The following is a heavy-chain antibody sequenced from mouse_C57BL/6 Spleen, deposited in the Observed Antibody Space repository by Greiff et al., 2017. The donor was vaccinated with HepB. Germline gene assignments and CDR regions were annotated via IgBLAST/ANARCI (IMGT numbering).Heavy chain of an antibody. J-gene: IGHJ2*01. Sequence: VQLQQSGAELARPGASVKLSCKASGYTFTSYGISWVKQRTGQGLEWIGEIYPRSGNTYYNEKFKGKATLTADKSSSTAYMELRSLTSEDSAVYFCARYGVSMYYFDYWGQGTTLTVSS. V-gene: IGHV1-81*01. CDR2: IYPRSGNT. CDR3: ARYGVSMYYFDY. D-gene: IGHD2-10*02. CDR1: GYTFTSYG.